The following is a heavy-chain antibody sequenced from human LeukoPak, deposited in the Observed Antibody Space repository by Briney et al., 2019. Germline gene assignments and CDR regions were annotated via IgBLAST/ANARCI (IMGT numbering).Heavy chain of an antibody. CDR2: IIPIFGTA. CDR1: GGTFSSYA. J-gene: IGHJ4*02. D-gene: IGHD3-22*01. CDR3: ARVFEDGYRSGYYSY. V-gene: IGHV1-69*05. Sequence: SVKVSCKASGGTFSSYAISWVRQAPGQGLEWMGRIIPIFGTANYAQKFQGRVTITTDESTSTAYTELSSLRSEDTAVYYCARVFEDGYRSGYYSYWGQGTLVTVSS.